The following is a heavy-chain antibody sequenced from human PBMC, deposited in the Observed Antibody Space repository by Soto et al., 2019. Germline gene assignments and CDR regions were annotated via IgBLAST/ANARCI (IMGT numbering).Heavy chain of an antibody. CDR2: VYPSGNT. D-gene: IGHD2-2*02. CDR3: VRYTASSNRFAR. CDR1: GCSVSGDLY. J-gene: IGHJ5*02. V-gene: IGHV4-38-2*01. Sequence: PSQTLSLTCRVSGCSVSGDLYWVWLLQPPGKGLEWIGSVYPSGNTYYLPSLRGRISLSIDPSKNQISLTLTSVTAADTALFYCVRYTASSNRFARWGQGTLVTVS.